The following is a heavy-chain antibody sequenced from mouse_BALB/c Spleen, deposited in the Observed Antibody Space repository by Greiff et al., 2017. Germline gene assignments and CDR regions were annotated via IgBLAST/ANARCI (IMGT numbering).Heavy chain of an antibody. V-gene: IGHV5-4*02. CDR2: ISDGGSYT. D-gene: IGHD3-3*01. J-gene: IGHJ3*01. Sequence: EVKLMESGGGLVKPGGSLKLSCAASGFTFSDYYMYWVRQTPEKRLEWVATISDGGSYTYYPDSVKGRFTISRDNAKNNLYLQMSSLKSEDTAMYYCARGGGTGFAYWGQGTLVTVSA. CDR1: GFTFSDYY. CDR3: ARGGGTGFAY.